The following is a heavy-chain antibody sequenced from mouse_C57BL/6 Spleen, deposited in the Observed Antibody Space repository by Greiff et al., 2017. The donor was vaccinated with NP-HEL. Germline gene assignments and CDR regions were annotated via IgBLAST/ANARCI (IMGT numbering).Heavy chain of an antibody. D-gene: IGHD4-1*01. CDR2: ISYDGSN. CDR3: ARWLGRMDY. V-gene: IGHV3-6*01. Sequence: EVKLQESGPGLVKPSQSLSLTCSVTGYSITSGYYWNWIRQFPGNKLEWMGYISYDGSNNYNPSLKNRISITRDTSKNQFFLKLNSVTTEDTATYYCARWLGRMDYWGQGTSVTVSS. CDR1: GYSITSGYY. J-gene: IGHJ4*01.